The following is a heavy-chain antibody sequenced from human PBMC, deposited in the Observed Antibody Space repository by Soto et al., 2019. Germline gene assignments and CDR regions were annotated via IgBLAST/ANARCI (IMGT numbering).Heavy chain of an antibody. Sequence: PGESLKISCKGSGYSFTSYWIGWVRQMPGEGLEWMGIIYPGDSDTRYSPSFQGQVTISADKSISTAYLQWSSLKASDTAMYYCARSLARGIAAREAFDIWGQGTMVTV. CDR3: ARSLARGIAAREAFDI. CDR2: IYPGDSDT. CDR1: GYSFTSYW. J-gene: IGHJ3*02. D-gene: IGHD6-6*01. V-gene: IGHV5-51*01.